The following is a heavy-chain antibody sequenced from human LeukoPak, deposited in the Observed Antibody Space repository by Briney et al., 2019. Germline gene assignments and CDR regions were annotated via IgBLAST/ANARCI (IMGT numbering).Heavy chain of an antibody. CDR1: GFTFSSYA. Sequence: GGSLRLSCAASGFTFSSYAMSWVRQAPGKGLEWVSAISGSGGSTYYADSVKGRFTISRDNSKNTLYLQMNSLRAEGTAVYYCAKDPRGRGSVKPYAFDIWGQGTMVTVSS. CDR2: ISGSGGST. CDR3: AKDPRGRGSVKPYAFDI. V-gene: IGHV3-23*01. J-gene: IGHJ3*02. D-gene: IGHD3-10*01.